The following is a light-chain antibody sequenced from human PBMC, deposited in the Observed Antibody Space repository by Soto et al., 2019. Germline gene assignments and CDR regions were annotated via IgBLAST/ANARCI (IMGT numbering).Light chain of an antibody. CDR2: GIS. J-gene: IGKJ1*01. Sequence: EIVLTQSPDTLSLSPGERATLSCRASQSVRTNLAWYQQKPGQAPRLLIYGISTRATGIPARFSGSGSGTEFTLTISSLQSEDFALYYCQQYYNWPPWTFGQGTKVDIK. CDR3: QQYYNWPPWT. V-gene: IGKV3-15*01. CDR1: QSVRTN.